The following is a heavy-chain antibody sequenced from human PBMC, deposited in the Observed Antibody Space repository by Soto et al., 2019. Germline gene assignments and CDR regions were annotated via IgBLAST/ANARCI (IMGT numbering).Heavy chain of an antibody. CDR2: ISSSSSYI. D-gene: IGHD3-3*01. CDR3: ARAFWSGYFTPYYFDY. J-gene: IGHJ4*02. V-gene: IGHV3-21*01. Sequence: EVQLVESGGGLVKPGGSPRLSCAASGFTFSSYSMNWVRQAPGKGLEWVSSISSSSSYIYYADSVKGRFTISRDNAKNSLYLQMNSLRAEDTAVYYCARAFWSGYFTPYYFDYWGQGTLVTVSS. CDR1: GFTFSSYS.